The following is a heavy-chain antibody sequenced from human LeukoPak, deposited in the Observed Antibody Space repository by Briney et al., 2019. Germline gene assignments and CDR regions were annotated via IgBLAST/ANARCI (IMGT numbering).Heavy chain of an antibody. J-gene: IGHJ4*02. D-gene: IGHD2-15*01. Sequence: PSETLSLTCTVSGYSISSGYYWGWIRQPPGKGLEWIGSIYHSGSTYYNPSLKSRVTISVDTSKNQFSLKLSSVTAADTAVYYCARDPRRYCSGGSCYPFDYWGQGTLVTVSS. CDR2: IYHSGST. CDR1: GYSISSGYY. V-gene: IGHV4-38-2*02. CDR3: ARDPRRYCSGGSCYPFDY.